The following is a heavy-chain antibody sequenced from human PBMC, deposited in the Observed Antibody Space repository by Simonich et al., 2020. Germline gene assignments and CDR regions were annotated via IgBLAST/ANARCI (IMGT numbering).Heavy chain of an antibody. D-gene: IGHD7-27*01. CDR2: IKQDGSEK. CDR3: ARDGLGTAYYYYMDV. CDR1: GFTFSSYW. V-gene: IGHV3-7*01. J-gene: IGHJ6*03. Sequence: EVQLVESGGGLVQPGGSLRLSCAASGFTFSSYWMSWVRRAPGKGREWVANIKQDGSEKYYVDSVKGRFTISRDNAKNSLYLQMNSLRAEDTAVYYCARDGLGTAYYYYMDVWGKGTTVTVSS.